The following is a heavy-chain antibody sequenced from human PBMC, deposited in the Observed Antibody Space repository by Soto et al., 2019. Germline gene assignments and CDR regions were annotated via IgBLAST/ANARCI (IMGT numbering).Heavy chain of an antibody. CDR2: INHSGST. V-gene: IGHV4-34*01. D-gene: IGHD2-2*01. CDR3: ARAKEVVPAPTHYYYYSGMDV. Sequence: QVQLQQWGAGLLKPSETLSLTCAVYGGSFSGYYWSWIRQPPGKGLEWIGEINHSGSTNYNPSLKSRVTISVDTSKNQFSLKLSSVTAADTAVYYCARAKEVVPAPTHYYYYSGMDVWGQGTTVTVSS. CDR1: GGSFSGYY. J-gene: IGHJ6*02.